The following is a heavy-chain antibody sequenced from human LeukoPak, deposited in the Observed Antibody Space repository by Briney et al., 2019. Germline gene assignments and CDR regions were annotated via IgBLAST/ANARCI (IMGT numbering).Heavy chain of an antibody. Sequence: SQTLSLTCAVSGGSLSSGGYSWSWIRQPPGKGLEWVGYIYHSGSTYYNPSLKSRVTISVDRSKNQFSLKLSSVTAEDTAVYYCARGGYYDSITELFDYWGQGTLVTVSA. CDR1: GGSLSSGGYS. D-gene: IGHD3-22*01. V-gene: IGHV4-30-2*01. J-gene: IGHJ4*02. CDR3: ARGGYYDSITELFDY. CDR2: IYHSGST.